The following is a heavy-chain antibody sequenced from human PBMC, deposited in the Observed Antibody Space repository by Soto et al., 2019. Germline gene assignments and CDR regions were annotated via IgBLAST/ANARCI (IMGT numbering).Heavy chain of an antibody. J-gene: IGHJ6*02. CDR1: GGSSNTTGYS. CDR2: VYHTGNA. V-gene: IGHV4-30-2*01. Sequence: SETRSLTCTGSGGSSNTTGYSWSWIRHPPGKALEWIGYVYHTGNAYPKPSLKSRVTISLDRSKNQFSLKMTSVTAADTALYYCASRPFYYYGLDVWGQGTTVTVSS. CDR3: ASRPFYYYGLDV.